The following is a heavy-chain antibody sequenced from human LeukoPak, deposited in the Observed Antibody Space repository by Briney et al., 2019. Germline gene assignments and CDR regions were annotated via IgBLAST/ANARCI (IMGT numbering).Heavy chain of an antibody. J-gene: IGHJ4*02. Sequence: PSETLSLTCTVSGDSISSRGYYWDWVRQPPGKGPEWIGSIYFSGTAYYNPSLKSRVTLSVDTSKNQFSLRLTSVTAADTAVYYCARHSTGTSYRIDFWGQGTLVTVSS. D-gene: IGHD1-26*01. CDR3: ARHSTGTSYRIDF. CDR2: IYFSGTA. V-gene: IGHV4-39*01. CDR1: GDSISSRGYY.